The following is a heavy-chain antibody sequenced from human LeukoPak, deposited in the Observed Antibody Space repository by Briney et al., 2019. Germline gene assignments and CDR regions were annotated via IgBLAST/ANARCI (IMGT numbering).Heavy chain of an antibody. CDR2: IYPGDSDT. CDR3: ARPLDSSGA. Sequence: GEALKISCQGSGCIFTSYWIGWVRPVPGKGLEWVGIIYPGDSDTRYSPSFQGQVTISADKSISTAYLQWSSLKASDTAMYYCARPLDSSGAWGQGTLVTVSS. J-gene: IGHJ4*02. V-gene: IGHV5-51*01. D-gene: IGHD3-22*01. CDR1: GCIFTSYW.